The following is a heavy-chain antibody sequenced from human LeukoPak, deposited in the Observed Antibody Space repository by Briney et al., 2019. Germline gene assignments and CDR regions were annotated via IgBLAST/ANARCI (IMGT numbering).Heavy chain of an antibody. J-gene: IGHJ4*02. CDR2: IYHSGST. D-gene: IGHD3-10*01. V-gene: IGHV4-30-2*01. CDR1: GGSISSGGYS. Sequence: SQTLSLTCAVSGGSISSGGYSWSWIRQPPGMGLEWIGYIYHSGSTYYNPSLKSRVTISVDRSKNQFSLKPSSVTAADTAVYYCARESTMVRGGIDWGQGTLVTVSS. CDR3: ARESTMVRGGID.